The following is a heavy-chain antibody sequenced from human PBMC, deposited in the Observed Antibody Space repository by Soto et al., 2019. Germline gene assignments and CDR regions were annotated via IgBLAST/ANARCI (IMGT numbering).Heavy chain of an antibody. CDR1: GGTFSTYT. Sequence: SVKVSCKASGGTFSTYTMSWVRQAPGQGLEWMGGIIPMFGTTTYAENFQGRVAITADESTSTAYMELTSLRSEDTAVYYCTRDLYYFDSSAYYGHNWFDPWGQGTRVTVSS. J-gene: IGHJ5*02. D-gene: IGHD3-22*01. CDR3: TRDLYYFDSSAYYGHNWFDP. CDR2: IIPMFGTT. V-gene: IGHV1-69*13.